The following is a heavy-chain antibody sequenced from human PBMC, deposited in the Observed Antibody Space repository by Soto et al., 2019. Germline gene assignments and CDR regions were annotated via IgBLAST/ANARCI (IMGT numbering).Heavy chain of an antibody. CDR2: INPMFNST. CDR1: GGTFDHAA. Sequence: QVQLVQSGAEVKKPGSSVKVSCEAPGGTFDHAAITWVRQAPGQGLEWVGGINPMFNSTHYAQKFQSRVTSTADAVSSTAFMELRGLTADDMAVYYCARQIFAADYWGQGTLLVVSS. D-gene: IGHD3-9*01. V-gene: IGHV1-69*01. J-gene: IGHJ4*02. CDR3: ARQIFAADY.